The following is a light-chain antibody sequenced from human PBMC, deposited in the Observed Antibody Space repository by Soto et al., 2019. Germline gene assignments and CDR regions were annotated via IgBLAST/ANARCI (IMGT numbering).Light chain of an antibody. V-gene: IGLV2-14*01. CDR2: KVN. CDR1: SSDVGGSKY. CDR3: TSSTTASLYI. J-gene: IGLJ1*01. Sequence: QSALTQPASVSGCPGQSITISCTGTSSDVGGSKYVSWYQQCPGKVPKLMINKVNNRPSGVSNRFSGSKSGNTASLTISGLLAEDEADYFCTSSTTASLYIFRSATNVTVL.